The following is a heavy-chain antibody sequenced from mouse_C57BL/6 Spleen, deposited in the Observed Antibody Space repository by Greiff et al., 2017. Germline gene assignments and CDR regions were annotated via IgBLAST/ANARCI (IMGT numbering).Heavy chain of an antibody. J-gene: IGHJ3*01. CDR2: IYPGSGST. V-gene: IGHV1-55*01. Sequence: VQLQQPGAELVKPGASVKMSCKASGYTFTSYWITWVKQRPGQGLEWIGDIYPGSGSTNYNEKFKSKATLTVATSSSTVYMQLSSLTSADYAVYYCARARGFAYWGQGTLVTVSA. CDR3: ARARGFAY. CDR1: GYTFTSYW.